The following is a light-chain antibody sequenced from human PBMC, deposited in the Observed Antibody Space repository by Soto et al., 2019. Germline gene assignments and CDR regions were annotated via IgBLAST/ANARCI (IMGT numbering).Light chain of an antibody. J-gene: IGLJ1*01. CDR2: DVS. CDR1: SSDVGAYNY. CDR3: ISYTSGRTILYV. V-gene: IGLV2-14*01. Sequence: QSALTQPASVSGSPGQSITISCTGTSSDVGAYNYVSWYQQHPGKAPKHMIYDVSNRPSGVSNRFCGSKSGNTASLTISGLQAEDEAHYYCISYTSGRTILYVFGTGTKLTVL.